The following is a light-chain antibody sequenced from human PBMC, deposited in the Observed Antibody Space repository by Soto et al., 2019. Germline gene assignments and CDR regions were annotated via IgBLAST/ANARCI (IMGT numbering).Light chain of an antibody. CDR1: SSDVGGYNH. J-gene: IGLJ3*02. CDR3: CSYTSSTTWV. Sequence: QSVLTQPACVSVSPGQSITISCTGTSSDVGGYNHVSWFQQHPGKAPKLMIYEVTNRPSGVSNRFSGSKSGNTASLSISGLQAEDEADYFCCSYTSSTTWVFGGGTKVTVL. CDR2: EVT. V-gene: IGLV2-14*01.